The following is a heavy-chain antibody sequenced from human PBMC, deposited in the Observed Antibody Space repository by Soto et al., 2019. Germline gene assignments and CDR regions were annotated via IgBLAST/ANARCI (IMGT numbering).Heavy chain of an antibody. V-gene: IGHV5-51*01. CDR3: ARHPDTAMAFDY. CDR2: IYPGDSDT. CDR1: GYSFSSYW. D-gene: IGHD5-18*01. Sequence: PGGSLKISCKGSGYSFSSYWIGWGRQLPGKGLEWMGIIYPGDSDTRYSPSFQGQVTISADKSISTAYLQWSSLKASDTAMYYCARHPDTAMAFDYWGQGTLVTVSS. J-gene: IGHJ4*02.